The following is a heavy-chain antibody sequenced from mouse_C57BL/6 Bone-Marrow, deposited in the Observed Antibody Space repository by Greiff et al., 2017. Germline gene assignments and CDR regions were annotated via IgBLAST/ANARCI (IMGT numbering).Heavy chain of an antibody. CDR2: ISPCGSYT. D-gene: IGHD2-5*01. Sequence: EVQVEESGGDLVKPGASLKLSCTASGFTFSSYGMSWVRQTPDKRLEWVATISPCGSYTYYPHNVKGRFTFSIDNASHPLYLQMSSLTSEDTAMYYCARMYSNFYYAMDYWGQGTSVTVSS. J-gene: IGHJ4*01. CDR1: GFTFSSYG. CDR3: ARMYSNFYYAMDY. V-gene: IGHV5-6*01.